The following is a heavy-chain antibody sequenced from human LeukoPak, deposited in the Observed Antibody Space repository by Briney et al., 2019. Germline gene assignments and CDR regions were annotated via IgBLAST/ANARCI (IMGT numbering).Heavy chain of an antibody. CDR2: ISYDGSNK. V-gene: IGHV3-30-3*01. J-gene: IGHJ4*02. CDR3: ARAHRAYAVAGTDY. D-gene: IGHD6-19*01. Sequence: GGSLRLSCAASGFTFSSYAMHWVRQAPGKGLEWVAVISYDGSNKYYADSVKGRFTISRDNSKNTLYLQMNSLRSDDTAVYYCARAHRAYAVAGTDYWGQGTLVTVSS. CDR1: GFTFSSYA.